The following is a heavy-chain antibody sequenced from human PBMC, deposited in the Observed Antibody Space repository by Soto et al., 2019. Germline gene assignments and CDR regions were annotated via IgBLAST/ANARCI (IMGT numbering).Heavy chain of an antibody. D-gene: IGHD3-16*01. V-gene: IGHV3-11*01. CDR3: AADTFYYASTF. Sequence: QVQLLESGGGLVEPGGSLRLSCAASGFKFSDHYMTWIRQAPGKGLEWVSKISNCGHTTTYYADSVKGRFTVSRDNAKHSLYLQMNSLRVEDTALYYCAADTFYYASTFWGQGTLVTVSS. CDR2: ISNCGHTTT. J-gene: IGHJ1*01. CDR1: GFKFSDHY.